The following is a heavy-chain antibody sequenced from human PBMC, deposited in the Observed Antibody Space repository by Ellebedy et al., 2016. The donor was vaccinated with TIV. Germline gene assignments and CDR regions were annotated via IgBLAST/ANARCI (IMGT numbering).Heavy chain of an antibody. CDR2: INAGNGNT. D-gene: IGHD6-19*01. V-gene: IGHV1-3*01. CDR1: GYIFTSHY. Sequence: ASVKVSCKASGYIFTSHYMHWVRQAPGQRLEWMGWINAGNGNTKYSQKFQGRVSITRDTSASTAYMEVSSLRSQDTAVYYCARGNKQWLEHYWGQGTLVTVSS. J-gene: IGHJ4*02. CDR3: ARGNKQWLEHY.